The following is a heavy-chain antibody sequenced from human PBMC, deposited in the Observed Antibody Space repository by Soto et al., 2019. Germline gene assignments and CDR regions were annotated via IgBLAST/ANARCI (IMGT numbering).Heavy chain of an antibody. D-gene: IGHD2-15*01. CDR3: ARDDKGIGAAVLY. CDR2: MYTSGSI. Sequence: QVQLQESGPGLVKPSETLSLTCTVSGGSISGYYYTWIRQPAGKGLEWIGRMYTSGSITYNPSLKSRVTMSLDTSKNQFSLRVNSLTAADTAVYYCARDDKGIGAAVLYWGQGTLVTVSS. CDR1: GGSISGYY. V-gene: IGHV4-4*07. J-gene: IGHJ4*02.